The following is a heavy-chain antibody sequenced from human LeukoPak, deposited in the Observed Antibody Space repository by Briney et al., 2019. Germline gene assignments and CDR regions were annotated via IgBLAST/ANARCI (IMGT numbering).Heavy chain of an antibody. CDR3: ATTLLRASTYMDV. Sequence: PGGSLRLSCAASGFTFSSYAVSWVRQAPGKGLEWVSGISGSGGSTYYADSVKGRFTISRDNSKNTLYLQMNSLRAEDTAVYYCATTLLRASTYMDVWGKGTTVTVSS. V-gene: IGHV3-23*01. CDR2: ISGSGGST. J-gene: IGHJ6*03. CDR1: GFTFSSYA. D-gene: IGHD1-1*01.